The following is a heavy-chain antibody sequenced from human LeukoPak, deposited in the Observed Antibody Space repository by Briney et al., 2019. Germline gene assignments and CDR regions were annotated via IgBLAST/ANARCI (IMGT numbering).Heavy chain of an antibody. D-gene: IGHD3-22*01. V-gene: IGHV4-4*07. CDR2: IYTSGST. CDR3: ASALYYYDSSGYYPNEYFQH. J-gene: IGHJ1*01. Sequence: SETLSLTCTVSGGSISSYYWSWIRQPAGQGLEWIGCIYTSGSTNYNPSLMSRVTMSVDTSKNQFSLKLSSVTAADTAVYYCASALYYYDSSGYYPNEYFQHWGQGTLVTVSS. CDR1: GGSISSYY.